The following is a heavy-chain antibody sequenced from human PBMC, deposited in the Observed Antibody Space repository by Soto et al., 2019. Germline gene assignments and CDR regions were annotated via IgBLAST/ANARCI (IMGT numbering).Heavy chain of an antibody. CDR2: ISYDGNNK. D-gene: IGHD2-15*01. CDR1: GFTFSNYA. CDR3: ARAGCDGGTCYTLVGLRYGMDV. V-gene: IGHV3-30-3*01. J-gene: IGHJ6*02. Sequence: QVPLVESGGGVVQPGRSLRLSCAASGFTFSNYAMYWVRQAPGKGLEWVAVISYDGNNKYYADSVKGRFTISRDNSKHTLYLQMNSLRAEDTAVYYWARAGCDGGTCYTLVGLRYGMDVWGQGTTVTVSS.